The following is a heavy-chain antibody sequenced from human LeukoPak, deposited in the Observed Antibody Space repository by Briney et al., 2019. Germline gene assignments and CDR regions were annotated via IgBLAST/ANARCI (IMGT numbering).Heavy chain of an antibody. CDR1: GGSISSYY. Sequence: SETLSLTCTVSGGSISSYYWSWIRQPAGKGLEWIGRIYTTGITNYNPSLKSRVTMSVDTSKNQFSLKLTSVTAADTAVYNCARDGYYYDSSGYYFWGQGTLVTVSS. J-gene: IGHJ4*02. CDR2: IYTTGIT. V-gene: IGHV4-4*07. D-gene: IGHD3-22*01. CDR3: ARDGYYYDSSGYYF.